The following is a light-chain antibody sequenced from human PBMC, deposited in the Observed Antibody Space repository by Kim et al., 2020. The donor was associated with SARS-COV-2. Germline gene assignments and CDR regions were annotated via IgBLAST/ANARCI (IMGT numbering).Light chain of an antibody. V-gene: IGKV4-1*01. J-gene: IGKJ3*01. Sequence: DIVMTQSPDSLAVSLGERATINCKSSQSVLYISNNKNYLAWYQQKPGQPPKLLIYWASTRESGVPDRFSGSGSGTDFTLTISSLQAEDVAVYYCQQYYSTPLTFGPGTKWISN. CDR1: QSVLYISNNKNY. CDR3: QQYYSTPLT. CDR2: WAS.